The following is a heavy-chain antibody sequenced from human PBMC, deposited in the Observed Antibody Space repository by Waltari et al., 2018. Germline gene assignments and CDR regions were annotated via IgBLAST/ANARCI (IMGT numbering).Heavy chain of an antibody. CDR1: GGSISSYY. D-gene: IGHD6-19*01. CDR2: IYYSGST. CDR3: ARVESLLWLANRELYYFDH. V-gene: IGHV4-59*08. J-gene: IGHJ4*02. Sequence: QVQLQESGPGLVKPSETLSLTCTVSGGSISSYYWSWIRQPPGKGLEWIGYIYYSGSTNYNPSLKSRVTISVDTSKNQFSLKLSSVTAADTAVYYCARVESLLWLANRELYYFDHWGQGTLVTVSS.